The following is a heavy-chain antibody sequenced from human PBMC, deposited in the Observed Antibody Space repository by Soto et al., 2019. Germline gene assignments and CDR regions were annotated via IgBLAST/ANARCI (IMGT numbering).Heavy chain of an antibody. V-gene: IGHV3-23*01. D-gene: IGHD3-16*01. CDR3: ANYQLRLGTLDV. CDR2: ISGSGGST. CDR1: GFTFSSYA. Sequence: EVQLLESGGGLVQPGGSLRLSCAASGFTFSSYAMSWVRQAPGKGLEWVSAISGSGGSTYYADSVKGRFTISRDNSKNTLYPQMNSLRAEDTAVYYCANYQLRLGTLDVWGQGTTVTVSS. J-gene: IGHJ6*02.